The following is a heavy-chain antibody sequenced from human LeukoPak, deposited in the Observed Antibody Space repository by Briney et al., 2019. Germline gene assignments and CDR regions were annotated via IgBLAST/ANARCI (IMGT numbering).Heavy chain of an antibody. CDR1: GFTFSSYA. Sequence: GGSLGLSCPASGFTFSSYAMSWVRQAPGKGLEWVSSISDSGSGTYYADSVKGRFTISRDNAKNSLYLQMNSLRAEDTAVYYCARASGGYTYGYAVDYWGQGTLVTVSS. V-gene: IGHV3-21*01. CDR3: ARASGGYTYGYAVDY. D-gene: IGHD5-18*01. CDR2: ISDSGSGT. J-gene: IGHJ4*02.